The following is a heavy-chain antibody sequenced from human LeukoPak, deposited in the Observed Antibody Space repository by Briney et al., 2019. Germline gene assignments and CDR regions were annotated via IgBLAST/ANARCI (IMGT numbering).Heavy chain of an antibody. CDR3: ARGPLLGELSLVEYFQH. D-gene: IGHD3-16*02. CDR2: ISWNSGSI. J-gene: IGHJ1*01. CDR1: GFTFDDYA. Sequence: PGGSLRLSCAASGFTFDDYAMHWVRQAPGKGLEWVSGISWNSGSIGYADSVKGRFAISRDNAKNSLYLQMNSLRAEDTAVYYCARGPLLGELSLVEYFQHWGQGTLVTVSP. V-gene: IGHV3-9*01.